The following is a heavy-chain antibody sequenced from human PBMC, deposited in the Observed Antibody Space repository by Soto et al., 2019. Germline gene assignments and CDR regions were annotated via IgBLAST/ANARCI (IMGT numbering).Heavy chain of an antibody. V-gene: IGHV3-23*01. CDR1: GFTFSSYA. Sequence: GGSLRLSCAASGFTFSSYAMSWVRQAPGKGLEWVSVISGSGGKIHYADSVKGRFTISRDNSKNTLCLQMNTLRAEDTAVYYCARDYDTSGYPLDHWGQGTLVTVS. CDR3: ARDYDTSGYPLDH. J-gene: IGHJ4*02. CDR2: ISGSGGKI. D-gene: IGHD3-22*01.